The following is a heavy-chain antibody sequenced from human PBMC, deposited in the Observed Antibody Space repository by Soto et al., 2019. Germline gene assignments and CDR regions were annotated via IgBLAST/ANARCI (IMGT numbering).Heavy chain of an antibody. V-gene: IGHV3-33*01. D-gene: IGHD3-16*01. Sequence: GGALRLCCAASGFTFSTYGMHWVRQAPGKGLEWVAIFWYDGSNKYYAESVKGRFTISRDNSKNTLYLQMNSLRAEDTAVYYCARDGTFGAKGGSLDIWGQGTMVTVSS. CDR2: FWYDGSNK. CDR3: ARDGTFGAKGGSLDI. J-gene: IGHJ3*02. CDR1: GFTFSTYG.